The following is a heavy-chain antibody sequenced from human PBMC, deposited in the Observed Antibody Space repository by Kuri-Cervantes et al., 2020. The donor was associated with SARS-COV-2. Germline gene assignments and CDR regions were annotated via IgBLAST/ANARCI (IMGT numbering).Heavy chain of an antibody. D-gene: IGHD1-1*01. V-gene: IGHV3-11*04. J-gene: IGHJ6*03. CDR1: GFTFSDYY. CDR3: ARDGTELDSYYYYMDV. Sequence: SLKISCAASGFTFSDYYMSWIRQAPGKGLEWVSYISSSGSTIYYADTVKGRFTISRDNAKNSLYLQMDSLRAEDTAVYYCARDGTELDSYYYYMDVWGKGTTVTVSS. CDR2: ISSSGSTI.